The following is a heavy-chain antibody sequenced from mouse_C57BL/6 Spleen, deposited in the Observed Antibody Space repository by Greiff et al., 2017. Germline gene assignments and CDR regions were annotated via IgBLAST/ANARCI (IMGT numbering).Heavy chain of an antibody. J-gene: IGHJ4*01. CDR3: AVYYYGSSSYYYAMDY. D-gene: IGHD1-1*01. CDR1: GYSFTDYN. CDR2: INPNYGTT. V-gene: IGHV1-39*01. Sequence: EVQVVESGPELVKPGASVKISCKASGYSFTDYNMNWVKQSNGKSLEWIGVINPNYGTTSYNQKFKGKATLTVDQSSSTAYMQLNSLTSEDSAVYYCAVYYYGSSSYYYAMDYWGQGTSVTVSS.